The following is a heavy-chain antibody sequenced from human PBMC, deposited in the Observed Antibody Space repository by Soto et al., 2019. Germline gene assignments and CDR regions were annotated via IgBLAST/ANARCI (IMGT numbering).Heavy chain of an antibody. CDR3: AKEKGLYYDFWSRKWWFDP. CDR1: LFTFSTHG. J-gene: IGHJ5*02. V-gene: IGHV3-30*18. Sequence: SLRLSCAAYLFTFSTHGMHWFRQAPGKGPEWVAVISHDGSKKYYVESVEGRFSISRDNSKSIVHLQMNNVRTEDTAVYYCAKEKGLYYDFWSRKWWFDPGGPGSLLPI. CDR2: ISHDGSKK. D-gene: IGHD3-3*01.